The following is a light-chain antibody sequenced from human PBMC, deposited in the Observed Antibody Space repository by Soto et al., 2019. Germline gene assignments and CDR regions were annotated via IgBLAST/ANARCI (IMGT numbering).Light chain of an antibody. CDR2: GAS. V-gene: IGKV1-9*01. CDR3: QQHNSYPLT. CDR1: QAISSH. Sequence: DIQLTQSPSFLSASVGGRVTITCRASQAISSHLAWYQQKPGKAPNLLIYGASTLQSGVPSRFSGSGSGTQFTLTISTPQPEYFATDYCQQHNSYPLTFGPGTTVDIK. J-gene: IGKJ3*01.